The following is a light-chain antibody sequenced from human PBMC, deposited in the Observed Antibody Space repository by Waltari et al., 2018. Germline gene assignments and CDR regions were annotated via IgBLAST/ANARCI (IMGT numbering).Light chain of an antibody. CDR3: SSYAGSSTWV. CDR1: SSDVGAYNY. V-gene: IGLV2-14*01. J-gene: IGLJ3*02. Sequence: QSALTQPASVSGSPGQSSTIPCTGTSSDVGAYNYLSWYQHHPGTAPKLIIYEVTTRPSWVSSRFYGSKSGNTASLTISGLQADDEADYYCSSYAGSSTWVFGGGTKVTVL. CDR2: EVT.